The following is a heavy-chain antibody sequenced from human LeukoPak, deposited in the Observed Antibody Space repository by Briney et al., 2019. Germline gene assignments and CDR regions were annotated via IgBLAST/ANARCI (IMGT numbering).Heavy chain of an antibody. CDR2: IRYDGSNQ. Sequence: RPGGSLRLSCAASGFTFSSYGLPWVRQAPGKGLEWVAFIRYDGSNQYYADSVKGRFTISRDNSKNTLFLQMNCLRAEDTAVYYCAKSYYDFWSGCAAVDPWGQGTLVTVSS. V-gene: IGHV3-30*02. CDR3: AKSYYDFWSGCAAVDP. J-gene: IGHJ5*02. CDR1: GFTFSSYG. D-gene: IGHD3-3*01.